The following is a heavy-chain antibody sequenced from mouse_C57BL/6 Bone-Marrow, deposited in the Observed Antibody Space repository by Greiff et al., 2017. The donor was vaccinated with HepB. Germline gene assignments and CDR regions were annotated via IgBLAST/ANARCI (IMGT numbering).Heavy chain of an antibody. D-gene: IGHD1-1*01. J-gene: IGHJ4*01. V-gene: IGHV1-55*01. CDR2: IYPGSGST. CDR1: GYTFPSYW. CDR3: ARGTTVVAGDAMDY. Sequence: VQLQQSGAELVKPGASVKMSCKASGYTFPSYWITWVKQRPGQGLEWIGDIYPGSGSTNYNEKFKSKATLTVDTSSSTAYMQLSSLTSEDSAVYYCARGTTVVAGDAMDYWGQGTSVTVSS.